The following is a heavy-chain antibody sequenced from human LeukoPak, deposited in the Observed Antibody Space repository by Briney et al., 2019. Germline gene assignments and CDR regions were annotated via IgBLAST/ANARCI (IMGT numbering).Heavy chain of an antibody. CDR3: VRDKTEWELREFNWFDP. D-gene: IGHD1-26*01. J-gene: IGHJ5*02. V-gene: IGHV1-69*05. Sequence: SVKVSCKASGGTFSSYAISWVRQAPGQGLEWMGRIIPIFGTANYAQKFQGRVTITTDESTSTAYMELSSLRSEDTAVYYCVRDKTEWELREFNWFDPWGQGTLVTVSS. CDR1: GGTFSSYA. CDR2: IIPIFGTA.